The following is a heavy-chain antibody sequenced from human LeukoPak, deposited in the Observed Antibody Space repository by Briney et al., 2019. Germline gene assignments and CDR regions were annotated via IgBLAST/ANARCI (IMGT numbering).Heavy chain of an antibody. Sequence: ASVKVSCKASGYTFTGYYMHWVRQAPGQGLEWMGWINPNSGGTNYAQKFQGRVTMTRDTSISTAYMELSRLRSDDTAVYYCARQEMATTSSFDYWGQGTLVTVSS. CDR2: INPNSGGT. V-gene: IGHV1-2*02. J-gene: IGHJ4*02. CDR3: ARQEMATTSSFDY. CDR1: GYTFTGYY. D-gene: IGHD5-24*01.